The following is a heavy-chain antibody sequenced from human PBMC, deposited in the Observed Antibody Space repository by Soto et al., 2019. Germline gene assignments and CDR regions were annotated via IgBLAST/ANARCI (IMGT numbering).Heavy chain of an antibody. D-gene: IGHD6-19*01. CDR2: IDNDGSSR. CDR1: GFTFSSNW. CDR3: ATGSGWYSPDY. Sequence: EVQLVESGGGLVQPGGSLRLSCAASGFTFSSNWMHSVRQGPGKGLVWVSRIDNDGSSRDYADSVKGRFTISRDNAKNTLYLEMSSLRAEDTAVYYCATGSGWYSPDYWGQGTLVTVSS. V-gene: IGHV3-74*01. J-gene: IGHJ4*02.